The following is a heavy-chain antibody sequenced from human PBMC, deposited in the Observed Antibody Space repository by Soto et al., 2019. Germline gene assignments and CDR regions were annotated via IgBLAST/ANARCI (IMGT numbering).Heavy chain of an antibody. J-gene: IGHJ4*02. CDR3: ATGDGYNGIDY. V-gene: IGHV1-69*13. CDR2: IIPIFGTA. CDR1: GGTFSSYA. D-gene: IGHD5-12*01. Sequence: GASVKVSCKASGGTFSSYAISWVRQAPGQGLEWMGGIIPIFGTANYAQKFQGRVTITADESTSTAYMELSSLRSEDTAVYYCATGDGYNGIDYWGQGTLVTVSS.